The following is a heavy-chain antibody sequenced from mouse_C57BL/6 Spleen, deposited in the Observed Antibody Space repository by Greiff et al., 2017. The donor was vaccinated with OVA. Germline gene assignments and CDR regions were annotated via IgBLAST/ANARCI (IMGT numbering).Heavy chain of an antibody. V-gene: IGHV1-64*01. J-gene: IGHJ4*01. CDR1: GYTFTSYW. Sequence: QVQLQQPGAELVKPGASVKLSCKASGYTFTSYWMHWVKQRPGQGLEWIGMIHPNSGSTNYNEKFKSKATLTVDKSSSTAYMQLSSLTSEDSAVYYCARGAPYYSNYDAMDYWGQGTSVTVSS. CDR3: ARGAPYYSNYDAMDY. CDR2: IHPNSGST. D-gene: IGHD2-5*01.